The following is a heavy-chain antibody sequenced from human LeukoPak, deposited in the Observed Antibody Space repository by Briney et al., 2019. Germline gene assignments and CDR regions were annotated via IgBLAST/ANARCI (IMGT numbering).Heavy chain of an antibody. CDR1: GGSISSSSYY. D-gene: IGHD6-13*01. CDR2: IDYSGST. J-gene: IGHJ5*02. Sequence: SETLSLTCTVSGGSISSSSYYWGWIRQPPGKGLEWIGSIDYSGSTYYNPSLKSRVTISVDTSKNQFSLKLSSVTAADTAVYYCARQNISSWTHPAHWFDPWGQGTPVTVSS. V-gene: IGHV4-39*01. CDR3: ARQNISSWTHPAHWFDP.